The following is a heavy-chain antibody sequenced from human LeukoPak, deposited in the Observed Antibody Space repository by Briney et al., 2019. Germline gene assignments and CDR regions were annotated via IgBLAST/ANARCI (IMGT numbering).Heavy chain of an antibody. J-gene: IGHJ4*02. Sequence: GGSLRLSCAASGFTFSSCGMNWVRQAPGKGLEWVSSISSTSSSYRYYADSVKGRFTISRDNAKNSLYLQVNSLRAEDTALYYCVKDSGTNYDSRGFLPHFDYWGQGTLVTVSS. CDR2: ISSTSSSYR. CDR3: VKDSGTNYDSRGFLPHFDY. V-gene: IGHV3-21*04. D-gene: IGHD3-22*01. CDR1: GFTFSSCG.